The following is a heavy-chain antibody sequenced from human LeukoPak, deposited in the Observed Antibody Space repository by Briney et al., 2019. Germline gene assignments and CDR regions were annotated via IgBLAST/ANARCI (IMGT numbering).Heavy chain of an antibody. J-gene: IGHJ4*02. V-gene: IGHV1-69*04. CDR1: GGTFSSYA. CDR2: IIPILGIA. Sequence: SVKVSCKASGGTFSSYAISWVRQAPGQGLEWMGRIIPILGIANYAQKFQGRVTITADKSTSTAYMELSSLRSEDTAVYYCARDGGSYYSPSDFWGQGTLVTVSS. CDR3: ARDGGSYYSPSDF. D-gene: IGHD1-26*01.